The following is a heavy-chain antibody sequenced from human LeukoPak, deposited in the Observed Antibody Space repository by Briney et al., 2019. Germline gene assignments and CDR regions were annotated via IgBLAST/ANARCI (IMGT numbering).Heavy chain of an antibody. V-gene: IGHV4-34*01. Sequence: NPSETLSLTCAVYGGSFSGYYWSWIRQPPGKGLEWIGEINHSGSTNYNPSLKSRVTISVDTSKNQFSLKLSSVTAADTAVYYCAAYYDILTGFDYWGQGTLVTVSS. D-gene: IGHD3-9*01. CDR1: GGSFSGYY. J-gene: IGHJ4*02. CDR3: AAYYDILTGFDY. CDR2: INHSGST.